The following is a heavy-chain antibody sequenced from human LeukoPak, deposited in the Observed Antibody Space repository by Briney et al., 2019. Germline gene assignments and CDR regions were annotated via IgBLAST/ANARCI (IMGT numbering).Heavy chain of an antibody. CDR2: IKSKTDGGTT. J-gene: IGHJ3*02. Sequence: GGSLRLSSAASGFTFSNAWMSWVRQAPGKGLWWIGRIKSKTDGGTTDYASFVKGTFSISRDDSKNTLYLELNRLKNEDTDVYYCTTDLGYYDTSGYPIWGQGTLVAVSS. D-gene: IGHD3-22*01. CDR3: TTDLGYYDTSGYPI. CDR1: GFTFSNAW. V-gene: IGHV3-15*01.